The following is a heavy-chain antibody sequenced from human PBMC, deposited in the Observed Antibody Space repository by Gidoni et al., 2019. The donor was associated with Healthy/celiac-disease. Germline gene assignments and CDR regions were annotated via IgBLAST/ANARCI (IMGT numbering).Heavy chain of an antibody. CDR1: GGSFSGYY. Sequence: QVQLQQWGAGLLKPSETLSLTCAVYGGSFSGYYWSGIRQPPGKGLEWIGEINHSGSTNYNPSLKSRVTISVDTSKNQFALKLSSVTAADTAVYYCARGRGRRVVVGPGPYYFDYWGQGTLVTVSS. CDR3: ARGRGRRVVVGPGPYYFDY. CDR2: INHSGST. V-gene: IGHV4-34*01. J-gene: IGHJ4*02. D-gene: IGHD1-26*01.